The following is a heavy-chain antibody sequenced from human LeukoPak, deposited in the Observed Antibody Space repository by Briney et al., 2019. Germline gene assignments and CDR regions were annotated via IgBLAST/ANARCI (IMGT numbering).Heavy chain of an antibody. Sequence: PGGSLRLSCAASGFTFSSYSMNWVRQAPGKGLEWVSSISSGSNYIYYADSVKGRFTISRDNAKNSLYLQMNSLRAEDTAVYYCAKDRVLTAAAGSNDYWGQGTLVTVSS. CDR1: GFTFSSYS. D-gene: IGHD6-13*01. J-gene: IGHJ4*02. V-gene: IGHV3-21*04. CDR3: AKDRVLTAAAGSNDY. CDR2: ISSGSNYI.